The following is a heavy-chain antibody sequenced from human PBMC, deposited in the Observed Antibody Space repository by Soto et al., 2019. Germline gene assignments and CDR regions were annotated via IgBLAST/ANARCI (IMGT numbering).Heavy chain of an antibody. CDR2: TSAYNGNT. J-gene: IGHJ6*02. Sequence: ASVKVSCKASGYTFTSYGISWVRQAPGQGLEWMGWTSAYNGNTNYAQKLQGRVTMTTDTSTSTAYMELRSLRSDDTAVYYCARDQGVVVVYVMDVWGQGTTVTVSS. V-gene: IGHV1-18*01. CDR3: ARDQGVVVVYVMDV. D-gene: IGHD2-2*01. CDR1: GYTFTSYG.